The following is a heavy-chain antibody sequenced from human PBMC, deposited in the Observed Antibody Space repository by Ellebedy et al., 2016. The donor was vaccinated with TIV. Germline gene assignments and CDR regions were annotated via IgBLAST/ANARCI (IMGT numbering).Heavy chain of an antibody. CDR3: AKAYYGLGYSYGYLDY. Sequence: GESLKISXAASGFTFSDYYMSWIRPAPGKGLEWVSYISSSSSYTNYADSVKGRFTISRDNAKNSLYLQMNSLRAEDTAVYYCAKAYYGLGYSYGYLDYWGQGTLVTVSS. CDR1: GFTFSDYY. V-gene: IGHV3-11*05. J-gene: IGHJ4*02. CDR2: ISSSSSYT. D-gene: IGHD5-18*01.